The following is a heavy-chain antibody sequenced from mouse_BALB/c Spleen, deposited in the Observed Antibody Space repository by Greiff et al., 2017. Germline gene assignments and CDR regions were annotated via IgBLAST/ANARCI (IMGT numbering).Heavy chain of an antibody. Sequence: DVMLVESGGGLVKPGGSLKLSCAASGFTFSSYAMSWVRQTPEKRLEWVASISSGGSTYYPDSVKGRFTISRDNARNILYLQMSSLRSEDTAMYYCARGPFTGGAWFAYWGQGTLVTVSA. CDR1: GFTFSSYA. D-gene: IGHD1-1*01. J-gene: IGHJ3*01. CDR2: ISSGGST. CDR3: ARGPFTGGAWFAY. V-gene: IGHV5-6-5*01.